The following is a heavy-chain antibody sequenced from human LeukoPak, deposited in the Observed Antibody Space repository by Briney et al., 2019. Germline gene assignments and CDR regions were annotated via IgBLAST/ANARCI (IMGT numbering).Heavy chain of an antibody. V-gene: IGHV4-4*07. Sequence: PSETLSLTCTVSGGSISSYYWSWIRQPAGKGLEWIGRIYTSGSTNYNPSLKSRVTMSVDTSKNQFSLKLSSVTAADTAVYYCAGASYYHGSGGHWFDPWGQGTLVTVSS. CDR2: IYTSGST. CDR1: GGSISSYY. CDR3: AGASYYHGSGGHWFDP. D-gene: IGHD3-10*01. J-gene: IGHJ5*02.